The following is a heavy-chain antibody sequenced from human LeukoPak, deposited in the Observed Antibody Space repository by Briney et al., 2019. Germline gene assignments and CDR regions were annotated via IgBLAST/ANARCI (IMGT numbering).Heavy chain of an antibody. CDR1: GGSISSYY. V-gene: IGHV4-4*07. CDR2: IYTSVST. D-gene: IGHD1-7*01. Sequence: SETLSLTCTVSGGSISSYYWSWIRQPAGKGLEWIGRIYTSVSTNYNPSLKSRVTMSVDTSKNQFSLKLSSVTAADTAVYYCARELVTGTTKYYFDYWGQGTLVTVSS. CDR3: ARELVTGTTKYYFDY. J-gene: IGHJ4*02.